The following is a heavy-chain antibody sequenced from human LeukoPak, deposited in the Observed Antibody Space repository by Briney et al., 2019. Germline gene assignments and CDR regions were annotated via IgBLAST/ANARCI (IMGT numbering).Heavy chain of an antibody. V-gene: IGHV3-7*03. CDR3: AKKGQGRNSNVDY. D-gene: IGHD4-11*01. CDR2: IKQDGSEK. Sequence: GGSLRLSCAASGFTFDDYGMSWVRQAPGKGLEWVANIKQDGSEKYYVDSVKGRFAISRDNAKNSLYLQMNSLRAEDTAVYYCAKKGQGRNSNVDYWGQGTLVTVSS. CDR1: GFTFDDYG. J-gene: IGHJ4*02.